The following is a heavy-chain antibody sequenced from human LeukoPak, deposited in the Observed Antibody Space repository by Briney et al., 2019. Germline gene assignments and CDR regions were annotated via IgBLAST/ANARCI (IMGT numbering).Heavy chain of an antibody. CDR1: GFTFSSYG. Sequence: GGSLRLSCAASGFTFSSYGMHWVRQAPGKGLEWVAVISYDGSNKYYADSVKGRFTISRDNSKNTLYLQMNSLRAEDTAVYYCAKVGFDYGDYDYWGQGTLVTVSS. J-gene: IGHJ4*02. CDR2: ISYDGSNK. D-gene: IGHD4-17*01. CDR3: AKVGFDYGDYDY. V-gene: IGHV3-30*18.